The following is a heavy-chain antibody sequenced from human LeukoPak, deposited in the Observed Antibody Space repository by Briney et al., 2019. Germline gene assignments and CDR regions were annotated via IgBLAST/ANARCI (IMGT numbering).Heavy chain of an antibody. CDR1: GLTFRSYW. CDR3: AREADDYGDY. J-gene: IGHJ4*02. Sequence: GGSLRLSCAASGLTFRSYWMSWVRRAPGKGLEWLANIKQDGIEKYYVDSVKCRFTISRDNTKNTLYLQMNSLRAEDTAVYYCAREADDYGDYWGQGTLVTVSS. V-gene: IGHV3-7*01. CDR2: IKQDGIEK.